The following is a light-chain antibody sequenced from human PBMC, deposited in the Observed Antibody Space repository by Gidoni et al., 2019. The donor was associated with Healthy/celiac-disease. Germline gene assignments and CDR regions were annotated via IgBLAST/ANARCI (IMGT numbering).Light chain of an antibody. J-gene: IGLJ3*02. CDR3: AAWDDSLNGPV. Sequence: QSVLTQPPSASGTPGQGVTISCSGSSSNIGSNTVNWYQQVPGTAPKLLIFTNNQRPSGVPDRFSGSKSGTSASLAISELQSEDEADYYCAAWDDSLNGPVFGGGTKLTVL. V-gene: IGLV1-44*01. CDR2: TNN. CDR1: SSNIGSNT.